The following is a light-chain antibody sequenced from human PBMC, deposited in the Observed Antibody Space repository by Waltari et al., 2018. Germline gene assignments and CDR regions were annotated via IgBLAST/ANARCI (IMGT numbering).Light chain of an antibody. CDR3: QQRNNWPLT. V-gene: IGKV1-5*01. Sequence: DIQMTQPPSTLSASVGDRVPIPCRASQIISSWLAWYQQKPGKAPKLLIYDASSLESGVPSRFSGSGSGTEFTLTISSLQPDDFATYYCQQRNNWPLTFGGGTKVEIK. J-gene: IGKJ4*01. CDR2: DAS. CDR1: QIISSW.